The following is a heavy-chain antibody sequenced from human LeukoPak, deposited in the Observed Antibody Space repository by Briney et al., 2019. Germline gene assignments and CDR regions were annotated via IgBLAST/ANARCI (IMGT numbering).Heavy chain of an antibody. Sequence: AETLSLTCTVSGGSISSSSYYWGWIRQPPGKGLEWIGSIYHSGSTYYNPSLKSRVTISVDTSKNQFSLKLSSVTAADTAVYYCARQAPQLLYSYYGMDVWGQGTTVTVSS. V-gene: IGHV4-39*01. D-gene: IGHD2-2*02. J-gene: IGHJ6*02. CDR2: IYHSGST. CDR1: GGSISSSSYY. CDR3: ARQAPQLLYSYYGMDV.